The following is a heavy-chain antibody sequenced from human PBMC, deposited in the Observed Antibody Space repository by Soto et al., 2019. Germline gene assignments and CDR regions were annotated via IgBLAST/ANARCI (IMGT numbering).Heavy chain of an antibody. V-gene: IGHV3-9*01. D-gene: IGHD3-10*01. CDR2: ISWNSGSI. CDR1: GFTFDDYA. J-gene: IGHJ4*02. Sequence: GGSLRLSCAASGFTFDDYAMHWVRQAPGKGLEWVSGISWNSGSIGYADSVKGRFTISRDNAKNSLYLQMNSLRAEDTALYYSAKDRLVRGDFDYWGQGTLVTVSS. CDR3: AKDRLVRGDFDY.